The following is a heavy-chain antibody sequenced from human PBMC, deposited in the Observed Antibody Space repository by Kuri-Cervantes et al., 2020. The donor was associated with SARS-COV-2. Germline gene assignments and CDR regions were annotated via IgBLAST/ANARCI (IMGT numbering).Heavy chain of an antibody. J-gene: IGHJ3*02. CDR2: IYYSGST. Sequence: SETLSLTCTVSGGSVSSGSYYWSWIRQPPGKGLEWIGYIYYSGSTNYNPSLKSRVTISVDTSENQFSLKLSSVTAADTAVYYCARDPAYYDSSGYYYGAFDIWGQGTMVTVSS. V-gene: IGHV4-61*01. CDR1: GGSVSSGSYY. CDR3: ARDPAYYDSSGYYYGAFDI. D-gene: IGHD3-22*01.